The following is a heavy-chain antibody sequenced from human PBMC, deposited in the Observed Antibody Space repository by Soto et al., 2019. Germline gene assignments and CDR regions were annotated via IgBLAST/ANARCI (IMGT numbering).Heavy chain of an antibody. D-gene: IGHD1-7*01. J-gene: IGHJ4*02. V-gene: IGHV3-23*01. Sequence: PGGSLRLSCAASGFTFSSYAMSWVRQAPGKGLEWVSAISGSGGSTHYADSVKGRFTISRDNSKNTLYLQMNSLRAEDTAVYYCAKSFAGTPVYFDYWGQGTLVTVSS. CDR1: GFTFSSYA. CDR2: ISGSGGST. CDR3: AKSFAGTPVYFDY.